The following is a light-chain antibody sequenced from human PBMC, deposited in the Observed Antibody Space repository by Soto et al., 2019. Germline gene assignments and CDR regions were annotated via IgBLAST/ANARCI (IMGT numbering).Light chain of an antibody. Sequence: DIVMTQSPLSLPVTPGEPASISCRSSQNLLHSNGYNYLDWYLQKPGQSPQLLIYLGSNRASGVPDRFSGSGSGTDFTLKISRVEAEDVGVYYCMQALQTPWTFVQGTKVEIK. CDR1: QNLLHSNGYNY. CDR3: MQALQTPWT. V-gene: IGKV2-28*01. J-gene: IGKJ1*01. CDR2: LGS.